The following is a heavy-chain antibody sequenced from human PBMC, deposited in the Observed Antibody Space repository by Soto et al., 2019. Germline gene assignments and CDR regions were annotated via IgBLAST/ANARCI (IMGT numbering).Heavy chain of an antibody. CDR1: GFTVSRNY. Sequence: EVQLVETGGGLIQPGGSLRLSCAASGFTVSRNYVSWVRQAPGKGLEWVSVIYSGGSTYYADSVKDRFTISRDNSKNTLYLQMNSLRAEDTAVYYCARPRSITARPYYYYGMDVWGQGTTVTVSS. J-gene: IGHJ6*02. CDR2: IYSGGST. CDR3: ARPRSITARPYYYYGMDV. D-gene: IGHD6-6*01. V-gene: IGHV3-53*02.